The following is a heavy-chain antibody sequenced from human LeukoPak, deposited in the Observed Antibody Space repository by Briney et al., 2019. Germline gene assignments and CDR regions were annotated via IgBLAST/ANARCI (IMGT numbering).Heavy chain of an antibody. J-gene: IGHJ4*02. Sequence: PSETLSLTCSVSGYSISSGYYWGWIRQPPGKGLEGIGSIYRSGSTYDNPSLKSRVTISVDTSKNPFSLKLSSVTAPDTAVYYCARSPFGYSKLYYFDYWGQGTLVTVPS. V-gene: IGHV4-38-2*02. CDR1: GYSISSGYY. D-gene: IGHD1-26*01. CDR2: IYRSGST. CDR3: ARSPFGYSKLYYFDY.